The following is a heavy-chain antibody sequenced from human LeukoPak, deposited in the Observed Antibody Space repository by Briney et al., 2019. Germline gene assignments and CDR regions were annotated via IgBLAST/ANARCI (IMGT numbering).Heavy chain of an antibody. Sequence: GGSLRLSCAVSGFISSNYAMNWVRQAPGKGLEWVSTISGSGGTTYYADSVKGRFTISRDNSENTLYLQMFSLRAEDTAVYYCAKAMTTITVYFQDWGQGTLVTVSS. V-gene: IGHV3-23*01. CDR2: ISGSGGTT. D-gene: IGHD5-24*01. J-gene: IGHJ1*01. CDR1: GFISSNYA. CDR3: AKAMTTITVYFQD.